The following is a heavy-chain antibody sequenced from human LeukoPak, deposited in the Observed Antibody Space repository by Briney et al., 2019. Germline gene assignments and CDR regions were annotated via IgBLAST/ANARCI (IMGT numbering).Heavy chain of an antibody. D-gene: IGHD3-10*01. Sequence: PSETLSLTCTVSGGSISPYFWSWMRQTPGKGLEWIGYISYTGSTNYNPALKSRVTISVDTSKNQFSLQLTSVTAADTAVYYCARDDYRGVTNFDPWGQGTLVTVSS. V-gene: IGHV4-59*01. CDR1: GGSISPYF. CDR2: ISYTGST. CDR3: ARDDYRGVTNFDP. J-gene: IGHJ5*02.